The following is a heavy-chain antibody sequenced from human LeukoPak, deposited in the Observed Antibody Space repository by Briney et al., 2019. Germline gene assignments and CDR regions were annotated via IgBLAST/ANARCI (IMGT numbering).Heavy chain of an antibody. V-gene: IGHV4-59*08. J-gene: IGHJ3*02. Sequence: SETLSLTRTVSGGSISSYYWSWIRQPPGKGLEWIGYIYYSGSTNYNPSLKSRVTISVDTSKNQFSLKLSSATAADTAVYYCARQSPNAFDIWGQGTMVTVSS. CDR1: GGSISSYY. CDR3: ARQSPNAFDI. CDR2: IYYSGST.